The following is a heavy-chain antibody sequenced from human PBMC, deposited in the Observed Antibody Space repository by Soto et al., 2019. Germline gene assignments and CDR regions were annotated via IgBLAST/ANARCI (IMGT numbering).Heavy chain of an antibody. CDR2: ISSSSSYI. CDR1: GFTFSSYS. V-gene: IGHV3-21*01. J-gene: IGHJ4*02. CDR3: ARDQEEYYYFDY. Sequence: EVQLVESGGGLVKPGGSLRLSCAASGFTFSSYSMNWVRQAPGKGLEWVSSISSSSSYIYYADSVKGRFTISRDNAKNALYLKMNSLRAEDTAVYYCARDQEEYYYFDYWGQGTLVTVSS.